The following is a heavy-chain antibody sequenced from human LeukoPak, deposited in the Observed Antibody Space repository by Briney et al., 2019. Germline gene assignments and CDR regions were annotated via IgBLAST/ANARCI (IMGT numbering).Heavy chain of an antibody. V-gene: IGHV3-30*18. CDR2: ISYDGSYK. D-gene: IGHD4-17*01. CDR3: AKVGDYGDYALDY. Sequence: GRSLRLSCAASGFTFSSYGMHWVRQAPGKGLEWVAVISYDGSYKYYADSVKGRFTISRDNSKNTLYLQMNSLRAEDTAVYYCAKVGDYGDYALDYWGQGTLVTVSS. J-gene: IGHJ4*02. CDR1: GFTFSSYG.